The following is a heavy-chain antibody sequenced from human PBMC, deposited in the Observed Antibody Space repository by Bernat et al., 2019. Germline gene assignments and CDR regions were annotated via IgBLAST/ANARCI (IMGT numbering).Heavy chain of an antibody. V-gene: IGHV3-21*01. CDR3: ARAIPSSLINY. CDR1: GFTFDTYT. D-gene: IGHD2-2*01. CDR2: ISPDSRFI. J-gene: IGHJ4*02. Sequence: EVQLVESGGGLVKAGGSLRLSCAASGFTFDTYTMIWVRQAPGKGLEWVSSISPDSRFIFYADSVEGRFTISRGKTKNSLYLQMSSLRAEDTAVYYCARAIPSSLINYWGQGTLVTVSS.